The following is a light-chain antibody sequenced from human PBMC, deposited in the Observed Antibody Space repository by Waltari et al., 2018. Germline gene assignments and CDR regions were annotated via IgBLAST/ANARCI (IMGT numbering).Light chain of an antibody. Sequence: DIVMTQSPVTLSVSPGERATLSCRASQSVSSNLAWYQQKPGQAPRLLNYGSSTRATGIPARFSGSGSGTEFTLTISSMQSEDFAVYYCQQYNNWPPWTFGQGTKVEIK. CDR1: QSVSSN. J-gene: IGKJ1*01. CDR3: QQYNNWPPWT. V-gene: IGKV3-15*01. CDR2: GSS.